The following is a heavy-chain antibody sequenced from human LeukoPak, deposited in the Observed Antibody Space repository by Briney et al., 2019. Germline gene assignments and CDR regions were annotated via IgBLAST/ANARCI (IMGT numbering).Heavy chain of an antibody. J-gene: IGHJ6*02. CDR2: ISGSGGST. V-gene: IGHV3-23*01. Sequence: GGSLRLSCAASGFTFSSYAMNWIRQAPGKGLEWVSAISGSGGSTYYADPVKGRFTTSSTNSNNTLYLQMNRLRAEDTAVYYCAKDVRGCLITSCYTYYYYYGMDVWGQGTTVTVSS. CDR1: GFTFSSYA. CDR3: AKDVRGCLITSCYTYYYYYGMDV. D-gene: IGHD2-2*02.